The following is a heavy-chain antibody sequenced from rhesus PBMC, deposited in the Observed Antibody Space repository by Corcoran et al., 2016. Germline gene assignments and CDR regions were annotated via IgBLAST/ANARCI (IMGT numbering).Heavy chain of an antibody. CDR3: ARNSLYWSDTPSYFDY. V-gene: IGHV4-65*02. CDR2: ISGSSGST. CDR1: GGSISSSNR. D-gene: IGHD3-22*01. J-gene: IGHJ4*01. Sequence: QVQLQESGPGLVKPSATLSLTCAVSGGSISSSNRWSWIRQPPGSGMEWIGYISGSSGSTSYNPSLKSRVTISKDTSKNQFSLKLSSVTAADTAVYYCARNSLYWSDTPSYFDYWGQGVLVTVSS.